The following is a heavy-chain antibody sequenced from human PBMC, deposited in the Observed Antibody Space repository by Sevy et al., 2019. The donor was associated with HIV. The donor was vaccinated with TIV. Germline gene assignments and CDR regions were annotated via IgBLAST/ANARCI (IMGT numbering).Heavy chain of an antibody. Sequence: SETLSLTCTVSGGSMNIYYWSWIRQPPGKGLEWIGNIYYSGSTNYNPSLKSRLTMSVDTSKNQFSLKLSYVTAADTAVYYCARVGFTWNDVDYWGQGTLVTVSS. V-gene: IGHV4-59*13. CDR1: GGSMNIYY. CDR3: ARVGFTWNDVDY. J-gene: IGHJ4*02. D-gene: IGHD1-20*01. CDR2: IYYSGST.